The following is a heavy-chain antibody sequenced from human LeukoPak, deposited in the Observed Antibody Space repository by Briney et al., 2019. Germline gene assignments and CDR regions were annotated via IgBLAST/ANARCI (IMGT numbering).Heavy chain of an antibody. J-gene: IGHJ4*02. V-gene: IGHV4-59*01. D-gene: IGHD3-3*01. CDR2: IFYSGTT. Sequence: PSETLSLTCTVSGGSISSYYWSWIRQPPGKGLEWIGFIFYSGTTNYKPPLNSRVTISVDTSKNQFSLKLSSVTAADTAVYYCARAPYFDFWTGYYFDYWGQGTLVTVSS. CDR1: GGSISSYY. CDR3: ARAPYFDFWTGYYFDY.